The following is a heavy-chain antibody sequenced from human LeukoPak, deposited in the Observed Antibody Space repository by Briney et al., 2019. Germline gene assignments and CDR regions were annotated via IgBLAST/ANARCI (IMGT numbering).Heavy chain of an antibody. CDR2: IIPIFGTA. J-gene: IGHJ3*02. Sequence: ASVKVSCKASGGTFSSYAISWVRQAPGQGLEWMGGIIPIFGTANYAQKFQGRVTITADESTSTAYMELSSLRSEDTAVYYCARKRGELRNDAFDIWGQGTMVTVSS. D-gene: IGHD1-26*01. CDR1: GGTFSSYA. V-gene: IGHV1-69*13. CDR3: ARKRGELRNDAFDI.